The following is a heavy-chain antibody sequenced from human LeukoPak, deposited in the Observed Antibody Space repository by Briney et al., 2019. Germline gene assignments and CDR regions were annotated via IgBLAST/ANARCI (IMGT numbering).Heavy chain of an antibody. CDR2: LSYSGST. Sequence: SETLSLTCTVSGGSINSSFYYWGWIRQPPGKGLEWIGSLSYSGSTNYNPSLKSRVTISVDKSKNQFSLKLSSVTAADTAVYYCATDSSGSTYYFDYWGQGTLVTVSS. CDR1: GGSINSSFYY. J-gene: IGHJ4*02. V-gene: IGHV4-39*07. CDR3: ATDSSGSTYYFDY. D-gene: IGHD3-22*01.